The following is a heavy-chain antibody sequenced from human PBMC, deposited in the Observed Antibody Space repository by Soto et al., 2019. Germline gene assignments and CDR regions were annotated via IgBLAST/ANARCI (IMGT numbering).Heavy chain of an antibody. V-gene: IGHV3-74*01. Sequence: GGSLRLSCAASGFTFSSYWMHWVRQAPGKGLVWVSRINSDGSSTSYADSVKGRFTISRDNAKNTLYLQMNSLRAEDTAVYYCARDQGNSGSYLRPQYYYYGMDVWGQGTTVTVSS. CDR1: GFTFSSYW. CDR2: INSDGSST. J-gene: IGHJ6*02. CDR3: ARDQGNSGSYLRPQYYYYGMDV. D-gene: IGHD1-26*01.